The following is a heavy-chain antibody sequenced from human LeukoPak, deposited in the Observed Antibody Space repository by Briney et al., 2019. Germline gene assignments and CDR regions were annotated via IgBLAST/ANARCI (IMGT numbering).Heavy chain of an antibody. V-gene: IGHV1-3*01. D-gene: IGHD2-2*01. CDR1: GYTFSSYA. CDR2: INAGNGNT. CDR3: ARASDIVVVPAVNWFDP. J-gene: IGHJ5*02. Sequence: ASVKVSCKASGYTFSSYAMQWVRQAPGQRLEWMGWINAGNGNTKYSQKFQGRVSITRDTSANTAYMELSSLRSEDTAVYFCARASDIVVVPAVNWFDPWGQGTLVTVSS.